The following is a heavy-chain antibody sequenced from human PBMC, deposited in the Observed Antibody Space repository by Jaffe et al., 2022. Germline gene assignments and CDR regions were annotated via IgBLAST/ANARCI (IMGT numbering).Heavy chain of an antibody. V-gene: IGHV1-46*01. CDR2: INPSGGST. J-gene: IGHJ3*02. Sequence: QVQLVQSGAEVKKPGASVKVSCKASGYTFTSYYMHWVRQAPGQGLEWMGIINPSGGSTSYAQKFQGRVTMTRDTSTSTVYMELSSLRSEDTAVYYCAREPPTGRWELVGADAFDIWGQGTMVTVSS. CDR3: AREPPTGRWELVGADAFDI. CDR1: GYTFTSYY. D-gene: IGHD1-26*01.